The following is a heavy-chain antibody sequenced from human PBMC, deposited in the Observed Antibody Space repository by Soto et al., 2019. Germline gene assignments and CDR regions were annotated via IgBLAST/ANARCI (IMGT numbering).Heavy chain of an antibody. D-gene: IGHD3-3*01. CDR2: IRSKANSYAT. J-gene: IGHJ5*02. CDR1: GFTFSGSA. Sequence: GGSLRLSCAASGFTFSGSAMHWVRQASGKGLEWVGRIRSKANSYATAYAASVKGRFTISRDDSKNTAYLQMNSLKNEDTAVYYCTRVLDGDFWSCYYPWFDPWGQGTLVTVAS. V-gene: IGHV3-73*01. CDR3: TRVLDGDFWSCYYPWFDP.